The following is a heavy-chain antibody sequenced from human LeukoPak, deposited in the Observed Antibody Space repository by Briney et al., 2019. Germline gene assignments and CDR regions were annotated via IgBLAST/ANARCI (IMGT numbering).Heavy chain of an antibody. Sequence: GASVKVSCKASGGTFSSYAISWVRQAPGQGLEWMGGIITIFGTANYAQKFRGRVTITADESTSTAYMELSSLRSEDTAVYYCASGPGTPKGIDYWGQGTLVTVSS. J-gene: IGHJ4*02. CDR1: GGTFSSYA. D-gene: IGHD1-26*01. CDR2: IITIFGTA. CDR3: ASGPGTPKGIDY. V-gene: IGHV1-69*13.